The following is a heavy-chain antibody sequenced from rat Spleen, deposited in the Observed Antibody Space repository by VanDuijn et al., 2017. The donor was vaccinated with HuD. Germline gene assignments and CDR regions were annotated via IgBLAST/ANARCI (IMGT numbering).Heavy chain of an antibody. CDR1: GFSLTSYH. Sequence: QVQLKESGPGLVQLSQTLSLTCTVSGFSLTSYHVSWVCQPPGKGLEWMGRIQSGGSTDYNSALKSRLSISRDTSKSKVFLEMNSLRSEDTATYYCTREGNSGYDYWGQGVMVTVSS. J-gene: IGHJ2*01. D-gene: IGHD4-3*01. CDR3: TREGNSGYDY. CDR2: IQSGGST. V-gene: IGHV2S1*01.